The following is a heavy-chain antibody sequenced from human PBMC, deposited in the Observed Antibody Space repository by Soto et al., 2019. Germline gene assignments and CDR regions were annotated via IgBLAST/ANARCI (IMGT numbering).Heavy chain of an antibody. J-gene: IGHJ5*02. CDR1: GFTFSSYA. CDR3: AKDSRYCSSTSCYAPPHNWFDP. Sequence: PGGSLRLSCAASGFTFSSYAMSWVRQAPGKGLEWVSAISGSGGSTYYADSVKGRFTISRDNSKNTLYLQMNSLRAEDTAVYYCAKDSRYCSSTSCYAPPHNWFDPWGQGTLVTVSS. D-gene: IGHD2-2*01. CDR2: ISGSGGST. V-gene: IGHV3-23*01.